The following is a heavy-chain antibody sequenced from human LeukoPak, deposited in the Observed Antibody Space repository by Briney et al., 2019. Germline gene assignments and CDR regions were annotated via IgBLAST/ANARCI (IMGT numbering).Heavy chain of an antibody. V-gene: IGHV4-4*07. CDR3: AREAYSSGSWSFDY. J-gene: IGHJ4*02. CDR2: IYTSGST. CDR1: GGSISSYD. D-gene: IGHD6-19*01. Sequence: SETLSLTCTVSGGSISSYDWSWIRQPAGKGLEWIGRIYTSGSTNYNPSLKSRVTMSVDTSKNQFSLKLSSVTAADTAVYYCAREAYSSGSWSFDYWGQGTLVTVSS.